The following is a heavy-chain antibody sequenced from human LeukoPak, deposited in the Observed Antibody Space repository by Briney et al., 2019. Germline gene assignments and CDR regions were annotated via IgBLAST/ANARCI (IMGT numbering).Heavy chain of an antibody. CDR2: ISSSGSYI. CDR1: GFTFGTYT. J-gene: IGHJ3*01. V-gene: IGHV3-21*01. CDR3: AKELRTAAGYDAYGL. Sequence: GGSLRLSCTGSGFTFGTYTINWVRQAPGKGLEWVSSISSSGSYIYYADSVKGRFTISRENAKNSLYLQMNSLRAGDTAVYYCAKELRTAAGYDAYGLWGQGTMVTVSS. D-gene: IGHD6-25*01.